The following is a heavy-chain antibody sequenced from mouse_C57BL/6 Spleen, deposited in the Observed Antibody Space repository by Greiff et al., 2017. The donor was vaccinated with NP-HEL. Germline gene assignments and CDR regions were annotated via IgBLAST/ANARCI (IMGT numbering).Heavy chain of an antibody. CDR1: GYAFTNYL. J-gene: IGHJ2*01. Sequence: QVQLKQSGAELVRPGTSVKVSCKASGYAFTNYLIEWVKQRPGQGLEWIGVINPGGGGTNYNEKFKGKATLTADKSSSTAYMQLSSLTSEDSAVYFCARRSQFTYWGQGTTLTVSS. CDR3: ARRSQFTY. V-gene: IGHV1-54*01. CDR2: INPGGGGT.